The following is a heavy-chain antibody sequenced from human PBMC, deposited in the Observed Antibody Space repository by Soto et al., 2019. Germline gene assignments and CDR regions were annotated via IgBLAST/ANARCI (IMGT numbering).Heavy chain of an antibody. J-gene: IGHJ4*02. V-gene: IGHV4-31*03. CDR1: GGSITTGGYY. CDR2: RYYSEST. Sequence: SETLSLTCTVSGGSITTGGYYWSWIRQLPGKGLEWIGHRYYSESTYYNPSLKSRVSISLDTSKNQFSLKLSFVTAADTAMYYCARTKCSGGSCYSWSLDYWGQGTPV. D-gene: IGHD2-15*01. CDR3: ARTKCSGGSCYSWSLDY.